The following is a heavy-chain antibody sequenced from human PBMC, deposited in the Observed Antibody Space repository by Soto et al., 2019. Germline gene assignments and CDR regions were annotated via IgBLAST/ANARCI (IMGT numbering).Heavy chain of an antibody. CDR3: ARGQRFSDWFDP. D-gene: IGHD3-3*01. Sequence: QIQLQESCPGLVKPSETLSLTCTISGGAIGSHYWTWIRQPAGKGLEWIGRIYGSGSTKYNPSLQSRVTMSLDTSKNQFSLRLESVTAADTAVYYCARGQRFSDWFDPWGQGTLVTVSS. CDR2: IYGSGST. CDR1: GGAIGSHY. J-gene: IGHJ5*02. V-gene: IGHV4-4*07.